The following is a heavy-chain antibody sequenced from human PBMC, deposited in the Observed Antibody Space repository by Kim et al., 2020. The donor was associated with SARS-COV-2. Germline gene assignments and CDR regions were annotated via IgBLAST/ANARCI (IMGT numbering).Heavy chain of an antibody. V-gene: IGHV4-34*01. D-gene: IGHD2-2*01. CDR3: AHCSSTSWFPDAFDI. J-gene: IGHJ3*02. Sequence: SETLSLTCAVYGGSFSGYYWSWIRQPPGKGLEWIGEINHSGSTNYNPSLKSRVTISVDTSKNQFSLKLSSVTAADTAVYYCAHCSSTSWFPDAFDIWGQGTMVTVSS. CDR2: INHSGST. CDR1: GGSFSGYY.